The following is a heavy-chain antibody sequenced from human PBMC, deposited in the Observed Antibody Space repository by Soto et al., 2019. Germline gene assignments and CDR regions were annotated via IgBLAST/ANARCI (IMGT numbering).Heavy chain of an antibody. J-gene: IGHJ6*03. Sequence: GSLRLSCAASGFTFSSYAMSWVRQAPGKGLEWVSAISGSGGSTYYADSVKGRFTISRDNSKNTLYLQMNSLRAEDTAVYYCAKLGSRAIPAAIPNYYYYMDVWGKGTTVTVS. CDR1: GFTFSSYA. CDR3: AKLGSRAIPAAIPNYYYYMDV. CDR2: ISGSGGST. D-gene: IGHD2-2*01. V-gene: IGHV3-23*01.